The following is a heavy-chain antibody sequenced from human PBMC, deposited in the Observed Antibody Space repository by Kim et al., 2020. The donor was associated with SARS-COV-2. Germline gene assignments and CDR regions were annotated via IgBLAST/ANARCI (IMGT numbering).Heavy chain of an antibody. D-gene: IGHD3-22*01. CDR1: GFTFDDYA. Sequence: GGSLRLSCAASGFTFDDYAMHWVRQAPGKGLEWVSGISWNSGSIGYADSVKGRFTISRDNAKNSLYLQMNSLRAEDTALYYCAKVLAPYYYDSSGYSPSFDYWGQGTLVTVSS. J-gene: IGHJ4*02. CDR2: ISWNSGSI. CDR3: AKVLAPYYYDSSGYSPSFDY. V-gene: IGHV3-9*01.